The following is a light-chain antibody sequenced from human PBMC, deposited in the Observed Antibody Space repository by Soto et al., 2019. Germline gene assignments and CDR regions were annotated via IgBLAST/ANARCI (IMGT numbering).Light chain of an antibody. J-gene: IGKJ4*01. CDR1: QSVSRSY. V-gene: IGKV3-20*01. CDR3: QQYGSSPLT. CDR2: VAS. Sequence: EIVLTQSPGTLSLSPGERATLSCRASQSVSRSYLAWYQQKPGQAPRLLIYVASSRATGIPDRFSGSESGTDFTLTIRRLEPEDFAVYYCQQYGSSPLTFGGGTKVEIK.